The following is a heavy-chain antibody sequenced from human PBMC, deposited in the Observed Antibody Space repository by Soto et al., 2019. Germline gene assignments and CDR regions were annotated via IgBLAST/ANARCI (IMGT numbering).Heavy chain of an antibody. CDR1: GFTFSSYA. V-gene: IGHV3-23*01. J-gene: IGHJ3*02. Sequence: EVQLLESGGGLVQPGGSLRLSCAASGFTFSSYAMSWVRQAPGKGLEWVSAISGSGGSTYYADSVKGRFTISRDNSKNTLYLKMNSLRAEDTAVYYCAKDSGYYDSSGYYHHDAFDIWGQGTMVTVSS. D-gene: IGHD3-22*01. CDR2: ISGSGGST. CDR3: AKDSGYYDSSGYYHHDAFDI.